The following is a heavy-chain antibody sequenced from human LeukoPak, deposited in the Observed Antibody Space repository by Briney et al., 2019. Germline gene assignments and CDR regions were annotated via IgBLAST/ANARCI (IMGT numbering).Heavy chain of an antibody. CDR3: AKDIWFGELSESPGFDY. D-gene: IGHD3-10*01. CDR1: GFTFSSYG. Sequence: WGSLRLSCAASGFTFSSYGMHWVRQAPGKGLEWVAFIRYDGSNKYYADSVKGRFTISRDNSKNTLYLQMNSLRAEDTAVYYCAKDIWFGELSESPGFDYRGQGTLVTVSS. V-gene: IGHV3-30*02. J-gene: IGHJ4*02. CDR2: IRYDGSNK.